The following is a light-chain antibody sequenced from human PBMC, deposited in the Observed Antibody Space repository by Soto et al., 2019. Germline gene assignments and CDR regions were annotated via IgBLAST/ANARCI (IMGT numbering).Light chain of an antibody. CDR2: GAS. V-gene: IGKV3-20*01. Sequence: EIVLTHSPGTLSLSPGERANLPCRASQSVSSSYLAWYQQKPGQAPRLLIYGASSRATGIPDRFSGSGSGTDFTLTISRLEPEDFAVYYCQQYGSSPTTFGQGTKVDIK. CDR3: QQYGSSPTT. CDR1: QSVSSSY. J-gene: IGKJ1*01.